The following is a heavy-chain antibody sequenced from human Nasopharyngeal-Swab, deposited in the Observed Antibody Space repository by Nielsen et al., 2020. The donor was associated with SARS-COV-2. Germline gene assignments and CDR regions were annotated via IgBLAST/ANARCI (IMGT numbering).Heavy chain of an antibody. CDR1: GFTFSSYA. V-gene: IGHV3-30*04. CDR2: ISYDGSNK. D-gene: IGHD5/OR15-5a*01. J-gene: IGHJ6*02. Sequence: GSLRLSCAASGFTFSSYAMHWVRQAPGKGLECVAVISYDGSNKYYADSVKGRFTISRDNSKNTLYLQMNSLRAEDTAVYYCARDGPSTYYYYGMDVWGQGTTVTVSS. CDR3: ARDGPSTYYYYGMDV.